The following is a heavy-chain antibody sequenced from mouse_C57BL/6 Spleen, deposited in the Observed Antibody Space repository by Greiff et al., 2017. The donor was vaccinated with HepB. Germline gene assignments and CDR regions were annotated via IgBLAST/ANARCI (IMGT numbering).Heavy chain of an antibody. J-gene: IGHJ2*01. CDR1: GFNIKDDY. Sequence: EVQLQESGAELVRPGASVKLSCTASGFNIKDDYMHWVKQRPEQGLEWIGWIDPENGDTEYASKFQGKATITADTSSNTAYLQLSSLTSEDTAVYYCTTWRVSYYFDYWGQGTTLTVSS. V-gene: IGHV14-4*01. CDR2: IDPENGDT. CDR3: TTWRVSYYFDY.